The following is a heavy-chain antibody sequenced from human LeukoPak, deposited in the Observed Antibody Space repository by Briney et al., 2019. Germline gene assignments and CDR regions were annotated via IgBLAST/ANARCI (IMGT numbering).Heavy chain of an antibody. Sequence: SQILSLTCAISGDSVSSSSAAWNWIRQSPSRGLEWLGRTYYRSKWYHDYAVSVKSRITISPDTSKNQFSLQLNSVTPEDTAVYYCTSHCSPNSCHDFQNYYGINVWGQGTTVTVSS. CDR3: TSHCSPNSCHDFQNYYGINV. V-gene: IGHV6-1*01. J-gene: IGHJ6*02. D-gene: IGHD2-2*01. CDR2: TYYRSKWYH. CDR1: GDSVSSSSAA.